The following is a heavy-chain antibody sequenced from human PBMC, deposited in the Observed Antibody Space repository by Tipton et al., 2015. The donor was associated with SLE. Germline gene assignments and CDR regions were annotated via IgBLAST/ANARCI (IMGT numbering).Heavy chain of an antibody. CDR3: ARDTRSSRYFQH. Sequence: TLSLTCTVSDGSISFGDYHWSWIRQPPGKGLEWLGYISYSENTYFNPSLKSRVTMSVDTSKNQFSLRLSSVTAADTAVYSCARDTRSSRYFQHWGQGILVTVSS. J-gene: IGHJ1*01. V-gene: IGHV4-30-4*01. D-gene: IGHD6-6*01. CDR2: ISYSENT. CDR1: DGSISFGDYH.